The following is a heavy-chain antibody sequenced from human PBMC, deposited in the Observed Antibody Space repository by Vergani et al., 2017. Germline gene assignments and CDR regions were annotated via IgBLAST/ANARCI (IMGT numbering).Heavy chain of an antibody. CDR1: GFTFSSYS. J-gene: IGHJ3*02. V-gene: IGHV3-21*01. CDR3: AREGIRYCSSTSGYNNAFDI. Sequence: EVQLVESGGGLVKPGGSLRLSCAASGFTFSSYSMNWVRQAPGKGLEWVSSISSSSSYIYYADSVKGRFTLSRDNAKNSLYLQMNSLRAEDTAVYYCAREGIRYCSSTSGYNNAFDIWGQGTMVTVSS. CDR2: ISSSSSYI. D-gene: IGHD2-2*02.